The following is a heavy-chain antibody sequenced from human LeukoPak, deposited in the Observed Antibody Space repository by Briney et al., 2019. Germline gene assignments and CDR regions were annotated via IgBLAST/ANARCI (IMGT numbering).Heavy chain of an antibody. D-gene: IGHD3-22*01. CDR2: IIPIFGTA. CDR1: GGTFSSYA. V-gene: IGHV1-69*06. J-gene: IGHJ3*02. CDR3: ARDLGPYYYDSSGYYYGEAFDI. Sequence: GASVKVSCKASGGTFSSYAISWVRQAPGQGLEWVGGIIPIFGTANYAQKFQGRVTITADKSTSTAYMELSSLRSDDTAVYYCARDLGPYYYDSSGYYYGEAFDIWGQGTMVTVSS.